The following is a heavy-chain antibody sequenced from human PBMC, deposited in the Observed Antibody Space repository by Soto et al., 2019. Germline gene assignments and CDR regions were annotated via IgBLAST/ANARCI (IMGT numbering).Heavy chain of an antibody. J-gene: IGHJ4*02. D-gene: IGHD6-25*01. Sequence: QVQLVQSGAEVKRPGASLKVSCQASGYTFTTYDINWVRQAPGQGLEWMGWMNPYTGKAGYGQKFQRRVTMTRDNSISTAYMELSRLRSEDTAVYYCARRKERSGPNYFDYWGLGPLVTVSS. V-gene: IGHV1-8*01. CDR2: MNPYTGKA. CDR3: ARRKERSGPNYFDY. CDR1: GYTFTTYD.